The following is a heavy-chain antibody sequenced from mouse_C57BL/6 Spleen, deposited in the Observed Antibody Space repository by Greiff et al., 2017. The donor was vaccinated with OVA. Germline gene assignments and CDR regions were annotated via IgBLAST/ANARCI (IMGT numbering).Heavy chain of an antibody. CDR3: ARWATGYYAMDY. CDR2: IDPSDSYT. Sequence: VQLQQPGAELVMPGASVKLSCKASGYTFTSSWMHWVKQRPGQGLEWIGEIDPSDSYTNYNQKFKGKSTLTVDKSSSTAYMQLSSLTSEDSAVYYCARWATGYYAMDYWGQGTSVTVSS. D-gene: IGHD3-1*01. CDR1: GYTFTSSW. V-gene: IGHV1-69*01. J-gene: IGHJ4*01.